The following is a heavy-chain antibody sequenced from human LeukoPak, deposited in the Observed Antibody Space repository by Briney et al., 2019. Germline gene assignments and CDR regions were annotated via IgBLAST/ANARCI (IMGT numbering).Heavy chain of an antibody. CDR3: ARARYANAWYAFDI. J-gene: IGHJ3*02. D-gene: IGHD2-2*01. Sequence: SETLSLTCTVSGASVSSYYWSWLRQPPGRGLEWIGYLSHSGSSDSNPSLKSRVTILVDTSKNQFSLKLTSVTAADTAVYYCARARYANAWYAFDIWGQGTMVTVSS. CDR1: GASVSSYY. CDR2: LSHSGSS. V-gene: IGHV4-59*02.